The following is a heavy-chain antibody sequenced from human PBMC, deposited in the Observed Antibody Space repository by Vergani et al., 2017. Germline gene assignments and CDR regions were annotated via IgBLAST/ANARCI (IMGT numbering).Heavy chain of an antibody. V-gene: IGHV1-18*01. J-gene: IGHJ6*03. CDR1: GYTFTSYG. Sequence: QVQLVQSGAEVKKPGASVKVSCKASGYTFTSYGISWVRQAPGQGLEWMGWISAYNGNTNYAQKLQGRVTMTTDTSTSTAYMELRSLRSEYTAVYYCARELRYCSGGSCHSGLPGYYYYYYMDVWGEGTTVTVSS. CDR3: ARELRYCSGGSCHSGLPGYYYYYYMDV. CDR2: ISAYNGNT. D-gene: IGHD2-15*01.